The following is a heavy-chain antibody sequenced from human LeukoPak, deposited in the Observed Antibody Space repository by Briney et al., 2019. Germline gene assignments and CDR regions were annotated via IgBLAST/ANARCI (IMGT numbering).Heavy chain of an antibody. Sequence: SETLSLTCAVYGGSFSGYYWSWIRQPPGKGLEWIGEINHSGSTNYNPSLKSRVTISVDTSKNQFSLKLSSVTAADTAVYYCARGRYCSGGSCYSHSAGYWGQGTLVTVSS. CDR3: ARGRYCSGGSCYSHSAGY. CDR2: INHSGST. V-gene: IGHV4-34*01. D-gene: IGHD2-15*01. J-gene: IGHJ4*02. CDR1: GGSFSGYY.